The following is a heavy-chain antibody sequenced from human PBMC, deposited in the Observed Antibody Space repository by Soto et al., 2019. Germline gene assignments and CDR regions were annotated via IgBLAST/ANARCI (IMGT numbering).Heavy chain of an antibody. CDR3: ASGPDFQILPWYLDR. D-gene: IGHD3-10*01. Sequence: PGGSVRLSCAASGFTFSSYTMNWVRQAPGKGLECVSSISSSSTSVYYADSVKGRFTISRDNAKNSLYLQMNSLRAEDTAVYYCASGPDFQILPWYLDRWGHGT. CDR2: ISSSSTSV. J-gene: IGHJ5*02. V-gene: IGHV3-21*01. CDR1: GFTFSSYT.